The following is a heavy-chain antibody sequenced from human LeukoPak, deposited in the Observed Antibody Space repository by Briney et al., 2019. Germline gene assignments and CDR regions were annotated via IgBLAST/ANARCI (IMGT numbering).Heavy chain of an antibody. Sequence: GGSLRLSCTASGFTFGDYAMSWVRQAPGKGLEWVGFIRSKAYGGTTEYAASVKGRFTISRDDSKSIAYLQMNSLRAEDTAVYYCATIPHPTMIVVVPYFDYWGQGTLVTVSS. CDR1: GFTFGDYA. D-gene: IGHD3-22*01. V-gene: IGHV3-49*04. J-gene: IGHJ4*02. CDR2: IRSKAYGGTT. CDR3: ATIPHPTMIVVVPYFDY.